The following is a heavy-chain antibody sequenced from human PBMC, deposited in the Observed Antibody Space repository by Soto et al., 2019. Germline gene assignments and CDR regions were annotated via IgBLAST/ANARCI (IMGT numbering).Heavy chain of an antibody. D-gene: IGHD1-26*01. Sequence: QVQLQESGPGLVKASQTLSLTCTVSGGSITTGGHFWSWIRQHPGTGLEWIGYIYSSGTTHFNPSLKSRVSISVDTSKNQFSLKLSSVTAADTAMYYCARVVSGSYFDYWGQGTLVTVSS. V-gene: IGHV4-31*03. J-gene: IGHJ4*02. CDR3: ARVVSGSYFDY. CDR2: IYSSGTT. CDR1: GGSITTGGHF.